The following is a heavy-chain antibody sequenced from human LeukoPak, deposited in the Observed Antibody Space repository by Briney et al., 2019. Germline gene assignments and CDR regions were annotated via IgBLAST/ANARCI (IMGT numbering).Heavy chain of an antibody. CDR3: ARGRGSGSIEY. CDR1: GYTFTGYY. V-gene: IGHV1-2*02. CDR2: INPNSGGT. Sequence: ASVKVSCKASGYTFTGYYMHWVRQAPGQGLEWMGWINPNSGGTNYAQKIQGRVTMTRDTSISTAYMELSGLRSDDTAMYYCARGRGSGSIEYWGQGTLVTVSS. D-gene: IGHD3-10*01. J-gene: IGHJ4*02.